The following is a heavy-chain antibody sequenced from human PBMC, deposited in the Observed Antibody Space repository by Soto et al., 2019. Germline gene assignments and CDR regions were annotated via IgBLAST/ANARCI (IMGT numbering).Heavy chain of an antibody. CDR2: TSYDGSDK. Sequence: QVQLVESGGGVVQPGTSLRVSCVGSGFTFRSYVIHWVRQAPGKGLEWVALTSYDGSDKYYGDSVRGRFTISRDNSRNTVDLQVESMRLEDRALYYCARWGTWGGLDVWGQGTLVSVSS. CDR3: ARWGTWGGLDV. D-gene: IGHD2-21*01. J-gene: IGHJ1*01. CDR1: GFTFRSYV. V-gene: IGHV3-30*19.